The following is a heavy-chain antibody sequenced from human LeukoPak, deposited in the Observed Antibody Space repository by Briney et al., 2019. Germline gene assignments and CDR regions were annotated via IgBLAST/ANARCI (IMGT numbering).Heavy chain of an antibody. D-gene: IGHD1-26*01. V-gene: IGHV1-8*01. CDR1: GYTFTTYD. CDR3: ARANQWEAPRDYFDF. CDR2: MNPNSGDT. J-gene: IGHJ4*02. Sequence: ASVKVSCKASGYTFTTYDINWVRQATGPGLEWMGWMNPNSGDTGSAQRFQGRVTMTRNTSITAAYMELSSLRSEDTAVYYCARANQWEAPRDYFDFWGQGTVVTVSS.